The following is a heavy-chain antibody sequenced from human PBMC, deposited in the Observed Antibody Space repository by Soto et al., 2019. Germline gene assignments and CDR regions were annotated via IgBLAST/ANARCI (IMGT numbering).Heavy chain of an antibody. CDR1: GFTFSTYA. CDR3: PRDGGSY. V-gene: IGHV3-30-3*01. Sequence: QVQLVESGGGVVQPGTSLRLSCAASGFTFSTYAMHWVRRAPGKGLDWVAVMSYDGTNQYYADSVKGRFTISRDNSKNTLYLQMNSLRPEDTAIYHCPRDGGSYWGHGTMVTVSS. J-gene: IGHJ3*01. D-gene: IGHD1-26*01. CDR2: MSYDGTNQ.